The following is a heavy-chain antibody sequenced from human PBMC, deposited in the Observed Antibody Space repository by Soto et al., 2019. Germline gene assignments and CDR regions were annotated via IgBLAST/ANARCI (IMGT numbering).Heavy chain of an antibody. CDR1: GLSFDDYA. CDR3: AKLEGAFDI. CDR2: ISWNSGNI. V-gene: IGHV3-9*01. J-gene: IGHJ3*02. Sequence: EVQLVESGGGLAQPGRSLRLSCAASGLSFDDYAMHWVRQAPGKGLEWVSGISWNSGNIGYADSVKGRFTISRDDAKNSLYLQMNSLRPEDTALYYCAKLEGAFDIWGQGTMVTVSS.